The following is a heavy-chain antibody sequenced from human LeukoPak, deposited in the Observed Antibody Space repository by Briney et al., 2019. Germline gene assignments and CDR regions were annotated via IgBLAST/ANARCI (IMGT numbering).Heavy chain of an antibody. D-gene: IGHD6-19*01. CDR2: INPNSGGT. V-gene: IGHV1-2*02. Sequence: ASVKVSCKASGYTFTGYYMHWVRQAPGQGLEWMGWINPNSGGTNYAQKFQGRVTMTRDTSISTAYMELSRLRSDDTAVYYCARDRIGWPGFDPWGQGTLVTVSS. CDR1: GYTFTGYY. J-gene: IGHJ5*02. CDR3: ARDRIGWPGFDP.